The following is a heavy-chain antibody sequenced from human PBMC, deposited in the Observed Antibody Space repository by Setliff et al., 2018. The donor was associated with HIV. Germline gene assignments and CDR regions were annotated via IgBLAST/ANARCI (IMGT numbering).Heavy chain of an antibody. V-gene: IGHV4-39*07. J-gene: IGHJ5*02. D-gene: IGHD6-19*01. CDR1: GGSITTGTYY. Sequence: SETLSLTCTVFGGSITTGTYYWGWIRQSPGKGLEWIGSMIYGGGTFYADSVRGRFTISRDDSKNTLYLQMNSLRVEDTAVYYCAKCQVPAYSSGWCNFFDPWGQGTLVTVSS. CDR3: AKCQVPAYSSGWCNFFDP. CDR2: MIYGGGT.